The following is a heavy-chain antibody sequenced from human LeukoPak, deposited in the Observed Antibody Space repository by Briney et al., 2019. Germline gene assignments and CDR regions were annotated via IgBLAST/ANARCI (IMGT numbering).Heavy chain of an antibody. V-gene: IGHV4-59*02. D-gene: IGHD6-19*01. CDR1: GGSVSSYY. CDR3: ARGIAVAGTSYWFDP. J-gene: IGHJ5*02. CDR2: IYYSGST. Sequence: SETLSLTCTGSGGSVSSYYWSWIRQPPGKGLEWIGYIYYSGSTNYNPSLKSRVTISVDTSKNQFSLKLSSVTAADTAVYYCARGIAVAGTSYWFDPWGQGTLVTVSS.